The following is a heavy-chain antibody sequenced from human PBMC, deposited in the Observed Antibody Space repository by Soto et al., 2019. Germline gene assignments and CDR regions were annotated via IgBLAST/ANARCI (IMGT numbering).Heavy chain of an antibody. V-gene: IGHV3-30-3*01. CDR3: ARSGCDGGSCYTLVGLRYGMDV. D-gene: IGHD2-15*01. J-gene: IGHJ6*02. CDR2: ISYDGSNK. CDR1: GFTFSSYA. Sequence: QVQLVESGGGVVQPGRSLRLSCAASGFTFSSYAMHWVRQAPSKRLEWVAVISYDGSNKYYADSVKGRFTISRDNSKNTLYLQMNSLRAEDTAVYYCARSGCDGGSCYTLVGLRYGMDVWGQGTTVTVSS.